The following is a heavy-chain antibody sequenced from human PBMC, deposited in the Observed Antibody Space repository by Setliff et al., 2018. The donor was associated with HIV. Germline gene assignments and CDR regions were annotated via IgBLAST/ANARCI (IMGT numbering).Heavy chain of an antibody. CDR3: ARVPVSSYYHYREV. CDR1: GYSFVNYH. D-gene: IGHD6-13*01. J-gene: IGHJ6*03. V-gene: IGHV1-18*01. Sequence: ASVKVSCKASGYSFVNYHIIWVRQAPGQGLEWVGSISASSVNTNFTQGRVTMTTDTSTRTAYMELRSLRSDDTAVYYCARVPVSSYYHYREVWGKGTTVTVSS. CDR2: ISASSVNT.